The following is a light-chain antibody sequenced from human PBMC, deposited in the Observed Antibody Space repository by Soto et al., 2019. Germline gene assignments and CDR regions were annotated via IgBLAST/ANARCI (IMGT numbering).Light chain of an antibody. V-gene: IGKV3-20*01. J-gene: IGKJ1*01. CDR2: GAT. CDR1: QSVSNNY. Sequence: EIVLTQSPGTLSLSPGERATLSCRASQSVSNNYLAWYQQKPGQAPRLLIYGATNRATGIPNRFRGSWSGTDFTLTISRLEPEDLAVYYCQQYGSSGTFGQGTKVEIK. CDR3: QQYGSSGT.